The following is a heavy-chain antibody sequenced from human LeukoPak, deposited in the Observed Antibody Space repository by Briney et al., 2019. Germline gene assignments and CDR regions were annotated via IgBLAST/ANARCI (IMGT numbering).Heavy chain of an antibody. Sequence: GASVKVSCKASGYTFTSYGISWLRQAPGQGLEWMGWISAYNGNTNYAQKLQGRVTMTTDTSTSTAYMELRSLRSDDTAVYYCASWWGSRDRVEAFDIWGQGTMVTVSS. D-gene: IGHD6-13*01. V-gene: IGHV1-18*01. CDR2: ISAYNGNT. J-gene: IGHJ3*02. CDR1: GYTFTSYG. CDR3: ASWWGSRDRVEAFDI.